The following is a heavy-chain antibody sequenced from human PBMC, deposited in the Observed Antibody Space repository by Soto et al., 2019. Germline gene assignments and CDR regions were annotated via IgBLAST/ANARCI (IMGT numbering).Heavy chain of an antibody. CDR3: ANAPGGAMVRGVIGWFDP. CDR2: IIPIFGTA. Sequence: CVRVSCTPSVRTLGNFVRSCVRPVTGRGLEWMGGIIPIFGTANYAQKFQGRVTITADESTSTAYMELSSLRSEDTAVYYCANAPGGAMVRGVIGWFDPWGQGTRVNVS. CDR1: VRTLGNFV. J-gene: IGHJ5*02. V-gene: IGHV1-69*01. D-gene: IGHD3-10*01.